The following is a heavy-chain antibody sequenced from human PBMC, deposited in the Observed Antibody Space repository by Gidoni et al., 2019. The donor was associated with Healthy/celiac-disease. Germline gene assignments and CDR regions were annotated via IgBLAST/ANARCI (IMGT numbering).Heavy chain of an antibody. CDR3: ERAPGIAVAGNAFDN. V-gene: IGHV1-3*01. J-gene: IGHJ3*02. CDR1: GYTFTSYA. D-gene: IGHD6-19*01. Sequence: HVQLVQSGAEGKKPGASVKVSCQTTGYTFTSYALHWVRQAPGQRLEWMGWINAGNGNTKYSQKFQGRVTITRDTSARTAYMELSSLRSEDTAVYYCERAPGIAVAGNAFDNWGQGPMVTVS. CDR2: INAGNGNT.